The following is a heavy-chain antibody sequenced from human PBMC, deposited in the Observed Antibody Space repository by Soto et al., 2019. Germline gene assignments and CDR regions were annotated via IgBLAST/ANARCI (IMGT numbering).Heavy chain of an antibody. CDR3: VSDVSSGYSQSRLAAFDF. D-gene: IGHD3-22*01. CDR1: GFTFSTYN. Sequence: GGSLRLSCAASGFTFSTYNMNWVRQAPGKGLEWVSSITSSSSYIYYADSVRGRFTISRDNAKNSLYLQMNKLRAEDTAVYYCVSDVSSGYSQSRLAAFDFWGQGKMVTV. V-gene: IGHV3-21*01. CDR2: ITSSSSYI. J-gene: IGHJ3*01.